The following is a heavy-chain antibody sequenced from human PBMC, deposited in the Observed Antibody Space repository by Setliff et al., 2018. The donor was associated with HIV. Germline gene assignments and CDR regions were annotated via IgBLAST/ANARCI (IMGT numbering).Heavy chain of an antibody. CDR2: ISPNNGDK. V-gene: IGHV1-2*02. CDR3: ARQLSNSLDY. CDR1: GYSFTDYF. Sequence: ASVKVSCKASGYSFTDYFMHWVRQAPGQGLEWMGWISPNNGDKNIPQSFQGRVTMTRDTSINTAYMELSGLRSDDTAMYYCARQLSNSLDYWGQGTLVTVPQ. J-gene: IGHJ4*02. D-gene: IGHD7-27*01.